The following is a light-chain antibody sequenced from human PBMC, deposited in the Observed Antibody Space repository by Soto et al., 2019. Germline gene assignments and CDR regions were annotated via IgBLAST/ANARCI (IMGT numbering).Light chain of an antibody. CDR3: QQSSSTPLT. Sequence: IHMTQSPSSLSASIGDRVTITCRASEAISHYLNWYQQKPGKAPKLLIYGASKLQSGVPSRFSGSGSGTDITLTITSLQGEDFATYYCQQSSSTPLTFGEGTKVEI. CDR1: EAISHY. J-gene: IGKJ4*01. V-gene: IGKV1-39*01. CDR2: GAS.